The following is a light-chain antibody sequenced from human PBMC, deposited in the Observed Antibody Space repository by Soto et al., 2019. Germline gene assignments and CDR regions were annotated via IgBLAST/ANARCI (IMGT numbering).Light chain of an antibody. J-gene: IGLJ1*01. V-gene: IGLV1-40*01. Sequence: QSVLTQPPSVSGAPGQRVTISCTGSGSSIGAPYDVHWYQQLPGAAPKLPIYGNTNRPSGVPDRFSGSKSGTSVSLAITGLQAEDEADYYCQSFDSSLNGYVFGTGTKVTVL. CDR2: GNT. CDR1: GSSIGAPYD. CDR3: QSFDSSLNGYV.